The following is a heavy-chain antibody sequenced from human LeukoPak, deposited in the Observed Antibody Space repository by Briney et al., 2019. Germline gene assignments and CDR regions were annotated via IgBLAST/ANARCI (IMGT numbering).Heavy chain of an antibody. V-gene: IGHV4-4*07. J-gene: IGHJ3*02. Sequence: TSETLSLTCTVSGGSISSYYWSWIRQPAGKGLEWIGRVYTSGSTNYNPSLKSRVTMSVDTYKNQFSLKLSSVTAADTAVYYCAREGSNGHYYDSSGYYWGAFDIWGQGTMVTVSS. CDR3: AREGSNGHYYDSSGYYWGAFDI. D-gene: IGHD3-22*01. CDR2: VYTSGST. CDR1: GGSISSYY.